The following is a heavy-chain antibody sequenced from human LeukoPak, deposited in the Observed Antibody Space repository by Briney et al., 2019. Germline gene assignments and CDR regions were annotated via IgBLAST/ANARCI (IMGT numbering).Heavy chain of an antibody. Sequence: PGGSLRLSCAASGFTFSSYGMRWVRQAPEKGLEWVSAISGSGRNTYYADSVKGRFTISRDNSKNTLYLQMNSLRAEDTAVYYCAKVSGPTDFWGQGALVTVSS. J-gene: IGHJ4*02. CDR1: GFTFSSYG. CDR3: AKVSGPTDF. CDR2: ISGSGRNT. V-gene: IGHV3-23*01.